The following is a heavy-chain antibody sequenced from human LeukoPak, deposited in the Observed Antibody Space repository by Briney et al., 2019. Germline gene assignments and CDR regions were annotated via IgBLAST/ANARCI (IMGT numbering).Heavy chain of an antibody. J-gene: IGHJ4*02. Sequence: GGSLRLSCAASGFTFTSYAMSWVRQAPGKGLEWVSAITSSGGSTYYADSVKGRFTISRDNSKNTLYLQMNSLRAEDTAVYYCAKDSPGILTGYPTPVDYWGQGTLVTVSS. D-gene: IGHD3-9*01. V-gene: IGHV3-23*01. CDR2: ITSSGGST. CDR3: AKDSPGILTGYPTPVDY. CDR1: GFTFTSYA.